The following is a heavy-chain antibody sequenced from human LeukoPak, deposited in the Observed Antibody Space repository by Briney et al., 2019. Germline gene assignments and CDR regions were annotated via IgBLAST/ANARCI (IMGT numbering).Heavy chain of an antibody. D-gene: IGHD3-10*01. CDR1: GFTFSSYG. CDR2: ISYDGSNK. V-gene: IGHV3-30*18. Sequence: GGSLRLSCAASGFTFSSYGMHWVRQAPGKGLEWVAVISYDGSNKYYADSVKGRFTISRDNSKNTLYLQMNSLRAEDTAVYYCAKQGFGESLFDPGGQGTLVTVSS. CDR3: AKQGFGESLFDP. J-gene: IGHJ5*02.